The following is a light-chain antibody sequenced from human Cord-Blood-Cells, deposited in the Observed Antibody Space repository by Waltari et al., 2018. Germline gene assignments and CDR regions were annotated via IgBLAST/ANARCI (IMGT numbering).Light chain of an antibody. CDR2: GAS. Sequence: ETVLTQPPGTLSLSPGDSATLSCRASQSVSSSYLAWYQQKPGQAPRLLIYGASSRATGIPDRFSGSGSGTDFTLTISRLEPEDFAVYYCQQYGSSPGFTFGPGTKVDIK. CDR1: QSVSSSY. J-gene: IGKJ3*01. CDR3: QQYGSSPGFT. V-gene: IGKV3-20*01.